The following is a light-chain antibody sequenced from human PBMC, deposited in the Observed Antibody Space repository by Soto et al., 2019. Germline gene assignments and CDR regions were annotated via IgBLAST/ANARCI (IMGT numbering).Light chain of an antibody. Sequence: QSALTQPASVSGSPGQSITISCTGSSSDIGDYKYVSWYKQHPGKAPKLMIYDVSNRPSGVSNRFSGSKSGNTASLTISGLQAEAEADYYCSSYTSTNFVIFGGGTKVTVL. CDR2: DVS. CDR1: SSDIGDYKY. J-gene: IGLJ2*01. V-gene: IGLV2-14*01. CDR3: SSYTSTNFVI.